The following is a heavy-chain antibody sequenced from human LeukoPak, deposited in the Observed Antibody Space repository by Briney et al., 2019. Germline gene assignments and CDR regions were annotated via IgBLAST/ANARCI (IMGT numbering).Heavy chain of an antibody. Sequence: PGGSLRLSCAASGFTFSSYGMHWVRQAPGKGLEWVAVIWYDGSNKYYADSVKGRFTISRDNSKNTLYLRMNSLRAEDTAVYYCAGAEGWLQPLDYWGQGTLVTVSS. CDR3: AGAEGWLQPLDY. V-gene: IGHV3-33*01. CDR2: IWYDGSNK. D-gene: IGHD5-24*01. CDR1: GFTFSSYG. J-gene: IGHJ4*02.